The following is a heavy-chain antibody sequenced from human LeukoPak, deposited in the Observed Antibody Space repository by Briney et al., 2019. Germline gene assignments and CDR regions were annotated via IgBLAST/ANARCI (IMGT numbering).Heavy chain of an antibody. J-gene: IGHJ4*02. CDR1: GFTFSNYA. CDR2: ISGSGGST. CDR3: AKDSRRWLQPPLGY. V-gene: IGHV3-23*01. D-gene: IGHD5-24*01. Sequence: GGSLRLSCAASGFTFSNYAMTWVRQAPGKGLEWVSAISGSGGSTSYADSVKGRFTISKDNSKNTLYLQMNSLRAEDTAVYYCAKDSRRWLQPPLGYWGQGTLVTVSS.